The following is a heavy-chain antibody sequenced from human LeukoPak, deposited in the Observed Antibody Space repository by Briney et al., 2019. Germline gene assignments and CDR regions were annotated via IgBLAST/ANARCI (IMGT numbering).Heavy chain of an antibody. D-gene: IGHD1-26*01. Sequence: PSETLSLTCTVSGGSISNFYWSWIRQPAGKGLEWIGRIYTSGSTKYNPSLKSRVTMSVDTSQNQFSLKLSSVTAADTAVYYCARGRSPGPKKYYFDYWGQGILVTVSS. CDR2: IYTSGST. V-gene: IGHV4-4*07. CDR3: ARGRSPGPKKYYFDY. J-gene: IGHJ4*02. CDR1: GGSISNFY.